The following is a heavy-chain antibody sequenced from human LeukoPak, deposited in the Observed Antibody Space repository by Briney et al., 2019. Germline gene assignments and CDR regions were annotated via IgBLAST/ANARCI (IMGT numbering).Heavy chain of an antibody. Sequence: SVKVSCKASGGTFSSYAISLVRQAPGQGLEWMGRIIPIFGIANYAQKFQGRVTITADKSTSTAYMELSSLRSEDTAVYYCAREGLRSFKWFDPWGQGTLVTVSS. CDR3: AREGLRSFKWFDP. V-gene: IGHV1-69*04. J-gene: IGHJ5*02. D-gene: IGHD4-17*01. CDR2: IIPIFGIA. CDR1: GGTFSSYA.